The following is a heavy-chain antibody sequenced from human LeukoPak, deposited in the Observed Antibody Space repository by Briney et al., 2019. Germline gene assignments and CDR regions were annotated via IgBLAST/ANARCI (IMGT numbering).Heavy chain of an antibody. Sequence: PSQTLSLTCVVSGGSISSGDYPWSWIRQPPGKGLEWIGYICHSGSTYYNPSLKSRVTISLDRSKNQFPLNLSSVTAADTAVYYCAREGTAGTNLNWFDPWGQGTLVTVSS. J-gene: IGHJ5*02. CDR1: GGSISSGDYP. CDR3: AREGTAGTNLNWFDP. V-gene: IGHV4-30-2*01. D-gene: IGHD1-1*01. CDR2: ICHSGST.